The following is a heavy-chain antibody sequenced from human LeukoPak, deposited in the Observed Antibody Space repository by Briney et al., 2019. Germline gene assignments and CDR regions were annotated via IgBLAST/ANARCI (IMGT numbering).Heavy chain of an antibody. CDR1: GFTFSSYA. Sequence: GGSLRLSCAASGFTFSSYAMHWVRRAPGKGLEWVAVISYDGSNKYYADSVKGRFTISRDNSKNTLYLQMNSLRAEDTAVYYCARGITGTAYDAFDIWGQGTMVTVSS. V-gene: IGHV3-30*04. CDR2: ISYDGSNK. D-gene: IGHD1-20*01. J-gene: IGHJ3*02. CDR3: ARGITGTAYDAFDI.